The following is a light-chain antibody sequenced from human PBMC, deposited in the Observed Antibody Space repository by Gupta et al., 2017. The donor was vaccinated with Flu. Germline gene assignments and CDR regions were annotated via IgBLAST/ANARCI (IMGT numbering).Light chain of an antibody. Sequence: QSALTQPPSASGSPGQSVTISCTGTISDVGSSNLVSWYQQHPGKAPKLMIYDVNTRPSGVPDRFSGSKSGNTASLTVSGLQVEDEADYYCSAYVRSNNVYVFGTGTKVTVL. CDR1: ISDVGSSNL. CDR2: DVN. J-gene: IGLJ1*01. V-gene: IGLV2-8*01. CDR3: SAYVRSNNVYV.